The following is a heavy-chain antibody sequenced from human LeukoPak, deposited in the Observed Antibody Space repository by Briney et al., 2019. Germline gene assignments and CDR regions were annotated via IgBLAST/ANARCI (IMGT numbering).Heavy chain of an antibody. V-gene: IGHV1-8*01. CDR2: MSPNSGNT. CDR1: GYTFTSFD. CDR3: ARAMDY. Sequence: ASVKVSCKASGYTFTSFDINWVRQATGQGLEWMGWMSPNSGNTGYAQKLQGRVTMTTDTSTSTAYMELRSLRSDDTAVYYCARAMDYWGQGTLVTVSS. J-gene: IGHJ4*02.